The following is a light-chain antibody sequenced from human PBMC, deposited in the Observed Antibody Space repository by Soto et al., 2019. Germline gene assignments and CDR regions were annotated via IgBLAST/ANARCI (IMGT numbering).Light chain of an antibody. CDR1: QSVLYSSNNKNY. CDR2: WAS. V-gene: IGKV4-1*01. Sequence: SVMTQSPDSLAVSLGERATINCKSSQSVLYSSNNKNYLAWYQQKPGQPPKLLIYWASTRESGVPDRFSGSGSGTDFTLTISSLQAEDVAVYYCQQYYSTTLTCGQGTKVDIX. CDR3: QQYYSTTLT. J-gene: IGKJ1*01.